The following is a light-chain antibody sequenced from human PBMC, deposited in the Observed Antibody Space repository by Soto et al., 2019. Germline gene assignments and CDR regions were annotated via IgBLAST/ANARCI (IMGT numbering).Light chain of an antibody. J-gene: IGKJ1*01. CDR2: KAS. CDR3: QQYNSYWWT. CDR1: QSISSW. V-gene: IGKV1-5*03. Sequence: DILVTQAPPTLSESVGDRVTITCRASQSISSWLAWYQQKPGKAPKLLIYKASSLESGVPSRFSGSGSGTEFTLTISSLQPDDFATYYCQQYNSYWWTFGQGTKVDI.